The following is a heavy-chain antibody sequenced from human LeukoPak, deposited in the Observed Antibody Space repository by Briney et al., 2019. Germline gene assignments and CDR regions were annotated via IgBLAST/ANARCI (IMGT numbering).Heavy chain of an antibody. CDR3: ARTSTYYDFWSGKLNWFDP. CDR1: GGSISSGDYY. D-gene: IGHD3-3*01. J-gene: IGHJ5*02. V-gene: IGHV4-30-4*08. Sequence: PSETLSLTCTVSGGSISSGDYYWSWIRQPPGKGLEWIGYIYYSGSTYYNPSLKSRVTISVDTSKNQFSLKLSSVTAADTAVYYCARTSTYYDFWSGKLNWFDPWGQGTLVTVSS. CDR2: IYYSGST.